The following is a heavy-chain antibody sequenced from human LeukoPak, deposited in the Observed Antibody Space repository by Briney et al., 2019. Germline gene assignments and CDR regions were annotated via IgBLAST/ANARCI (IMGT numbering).Heavy chain of an antibody. CDR3: AKALYGGYNSYYFDY. D-gene: IGHD5-24*01. CDR2: MNSDRYSNTI. Sequence: GGSLRLSCAASGFTLSSYSMNWVRQAPGKGLEWISYMNSDRYSNTIYYGDTVKGRFTISRDNAKNSLYLQMNSLRDEDTAVYYCAKALYGGYNSYYFDYWGQGTLVTVSS. J-gene: IGHJ4*02. V-gene: IGHV3-48*02. CDR1: GFTLSSYS.